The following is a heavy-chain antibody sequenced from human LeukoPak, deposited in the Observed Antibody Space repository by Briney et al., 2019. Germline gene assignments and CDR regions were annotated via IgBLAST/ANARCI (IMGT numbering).Heavy chain of an antibody. Sequence: PGGSLRLSCAASGFTFSSYWMHWVRQAPGKGLLWVSRINSDGSSTSYADSVKGRFTIPRDNAKNTLYLQMNSLRVEDTAFYYCARDLAYSRLDYWGQGMLVTVSS. V-gene: IGHV3-74*01. D-gene: IGHD5-18*01. J-gene: IGHJ4*02. CDR1: GFTFSSYW. CDR3: ARDLAYSRLDY. CDR2: INSDGSST.